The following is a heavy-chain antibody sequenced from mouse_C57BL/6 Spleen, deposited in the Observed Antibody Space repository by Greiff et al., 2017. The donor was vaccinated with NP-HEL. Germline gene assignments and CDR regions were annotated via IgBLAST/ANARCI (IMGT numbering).Heavy chain of an antibody. Sequence: EVHLVESEGGLVQPGSSMKLSCTASGFTFSDYYMAWVRQVPEKGLEWVANINYDGSSTYYLDSLKSRFIISRDNAKNILYLQMSSLKSEDTATYYCARDRDGSSPYWYFDVWGRGTTVTVSS. J-gene: IGHJ1*03. D-gene: IGHD1-1*01. CDR3: ARDRDGSSPYWYFDV. CDR2: INYDGSST. V-gene: IGHV5-16*01. CDR1: GFTFSDYY.